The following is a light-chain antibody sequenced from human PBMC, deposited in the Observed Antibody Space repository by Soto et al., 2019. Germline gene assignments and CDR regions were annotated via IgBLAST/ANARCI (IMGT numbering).Light chain of an antibody. V-gene: IGLV2-14*01. J-gene: IGLJ1*01. Sequence: QPASVSGSPGQSITISCTGTSSDVGGYNYVSWYQQHPGKAPKLMIYDVXNRPSGVSNRFSXSXXGNTASXTXSGLXAEDEADYYCSSYTSSSTLYVFGTGTKVTVL. CDR3: SSYTSSSTLYV. CDR2: DVX. CDR1: SSDVGGYNY.